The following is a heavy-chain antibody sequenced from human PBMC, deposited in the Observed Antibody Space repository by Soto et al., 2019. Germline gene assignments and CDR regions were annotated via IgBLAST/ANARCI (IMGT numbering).Heavy chain of an antibody. J-gene: IGHJ5*02. Sequence: PSETLSLTCAVYGGSFSGYYWSWIRQPPGKGLEWIGEINHSGSTNYNPSLKSRVTISVDTSKNQFSLKLSSVTAADTAVYYCASSRRTFIEARPRCFDPWGQGTLVTVSS. CDR3: ASSRRTFIEARPRCFDP. V-gene: IGHV4-34*01. CDR1: GGSFSGYY. CDR2: INHSGST. D-gene: IGHD6-6*01.